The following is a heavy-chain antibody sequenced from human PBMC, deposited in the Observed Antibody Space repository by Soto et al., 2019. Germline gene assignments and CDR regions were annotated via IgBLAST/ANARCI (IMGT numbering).Heavy chain of an antibody. CDR2: IIPISDTT. Sequence: SVKVSCKASGGTFSSYAISWVRQAPGQGLEWMGGIIPISDTTNYAQKFQGRVTITADESTSTAYMELSSLRSEDTAVYYCARSQGSSTSLEIYYYYYYGMDVWGQRTTVTV. CDR1: GGTFSSYA. J-gene: IGHJ6*02. CDR3: ARSQGSSTSLEIYYYYYYGMDV. V-gene: IGHV1-69*13. D-gene: IGHD2-2*01.